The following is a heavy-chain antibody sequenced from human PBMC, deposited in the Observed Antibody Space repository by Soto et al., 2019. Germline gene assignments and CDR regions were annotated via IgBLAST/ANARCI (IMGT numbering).Heavy chain of an antibody. J-gene: IGHJ6*02. V-gene: IGHV1-18*04. CDR1: GYTFTKYG. CDR3: SRARYCNSPSCYKHYYYGMDI. CDR2: IGVYNGKT. D-gene: IGHD2-2*02. Sequence: QEQLVQSGGEVKKPGASVRVSCKASGYTFTKYGITWVRQAPGQGLEWMGWIGVYNGKTNYARKLKGRSIKTANPSANQGYMELRDLKTYDTAVYYWSRARYCNSPSCYKHYYYGMDIWGQGTTVSVSS.